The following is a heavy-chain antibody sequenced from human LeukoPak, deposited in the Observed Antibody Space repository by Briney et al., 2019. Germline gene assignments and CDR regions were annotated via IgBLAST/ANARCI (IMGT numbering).Heavy chain of an antibody. V-gene: IGHV3-23*01. Sequence: GGSLRLSCAASGFTLANYAMSWVRQAPGKGLEWVSDISGSSGTRYYADFVQGRFTISRDNAKNQVYLQMNSLRAEDTAVYYCAKDLKYSSGWGPGCWGQGTLVTVSS. CDR1: GFTLANYA. J-gene: IGHJ4*02. CDR3: AKDLKYSSGWGPGC. D-gene: IGHD6-19*01. CDR2: ISGSSGTR.